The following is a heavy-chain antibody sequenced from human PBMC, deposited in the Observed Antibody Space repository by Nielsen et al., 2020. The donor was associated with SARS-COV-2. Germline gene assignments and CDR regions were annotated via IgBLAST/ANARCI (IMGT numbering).Heavy chain of an antibody. CDR2: ISYDGGSY. Sequence: GESLKISCAASGFTFSSFGMHWVRQAPGKGLEWVALISYDGGSYYYADSVKGRFTISRDNSKYTLYLQMNSLRAEDTAVYYCARDFGFNVLAGDAATFGIWGQGTMVTVSS. D-gene: IGHD3-16*01. CDR1: GFTFSSFG. J-gene: IGHJ3*02. CDR3: ARDFGFNVLAGDAATFGI. V-gene: IGHV3-30*03.